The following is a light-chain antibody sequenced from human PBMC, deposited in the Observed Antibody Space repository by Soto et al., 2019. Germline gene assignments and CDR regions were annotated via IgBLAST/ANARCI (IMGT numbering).Light chain of an antibody. CDR3: MQALQSLT. CDR2: FGS. CDR1: QSLLYNNTYNY. V-gene: IGKV2-28*01. J-gene: IGKJ5*01. Sequence: EIVMTQSPLTLPVTPGEPASISCRSSQSLLYNNTYNYLDWYVQKPGQSPQLLIYFGSNRAPGVPDRFSGSGSGTDFTLKINRVEAEDVGTYYCMQALQSLTFGQETRLEIK.